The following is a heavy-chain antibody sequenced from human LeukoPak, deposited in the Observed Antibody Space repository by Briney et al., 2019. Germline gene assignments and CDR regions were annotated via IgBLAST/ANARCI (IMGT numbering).Heavy chain of an antibody. Sequence: GGSLRLSCAASGFTFSSYWMHWVRQAPGKGLVWVSRINSDGSSTSYADSVKGRFTISRDNSKNTLYLQMNSLRAEDTAVYYCANSYGASVLGADGMDVWGQGTTVTVSS. CDR2: INSDGSST. CDR3: ANSYGASVLGADGMDV. D-gene: IGHD5-18*01. J-gene: IGHJ6*02. CDR1: GFTFSSYW. V-gene: IGHV3-74*01.